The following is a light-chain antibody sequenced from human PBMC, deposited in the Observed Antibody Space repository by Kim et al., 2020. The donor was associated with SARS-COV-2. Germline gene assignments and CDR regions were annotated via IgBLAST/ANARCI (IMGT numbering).Light chain of an antibody. CDR2: DND. J-gene: IGLJ3*02. Sequence: GQKVTNSRSGSSSNIGHNYVSWYQHLPGTAPKLLIYDNDERPSGTPDRFSGSKSGTSATLTITGLQTGDEADYYCATWDNRLDVGVFGGGTELTVL. V-gene: IGLV1-51*01. CDR3: ATWDNRLDVGV. CDR1: SSNIGHNY.